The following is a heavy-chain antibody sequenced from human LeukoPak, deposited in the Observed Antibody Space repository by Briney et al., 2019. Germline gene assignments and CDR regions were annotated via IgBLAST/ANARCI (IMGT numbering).Heavy chain of an antibody. CDR1: GGSISSGSYY. CDR3: ARVGGSSMYFDY. D-gene: IGHD1-26*01. J-gene: IGHJ4*02. Sequence: PSQTLSLTCTVSGGSISSGSYYWSWIRQPAGKGLEWIGRIYTSGSTNYNPSLKSRVTISVDTSKNQFSLKLSSVTAADTAVYYCARVGGSSMYFDYWGQGTLVTVSS. V-gene: IGHV4-61*02. CDR2: IYTSGST.